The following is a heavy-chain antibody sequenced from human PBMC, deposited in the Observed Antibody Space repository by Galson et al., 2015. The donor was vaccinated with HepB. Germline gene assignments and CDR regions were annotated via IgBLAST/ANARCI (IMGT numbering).Heavy chain of an antibody. Sequence: SLRLSCAASGFTFSSYGMHWVRQAPGKGLEWVAVISYDGSNKYYADSVKGRFTISRDNSKNTLYLQMNSLRAEDTAVYYCAHGYSSSSPFDYWGQGTLVTVSS. CDR1: GFTFSSYG. V-gene: IGHV3-30*03. J-gene: IGHJ4*02. D-gene: IGHD6-6*01. CDR2: ISYDGSNK. CDR3: AHGYSSSSPFDY.